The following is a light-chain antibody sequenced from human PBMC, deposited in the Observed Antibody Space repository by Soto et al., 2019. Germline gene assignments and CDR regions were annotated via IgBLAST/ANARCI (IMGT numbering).Light chain of an antibody. CDR1: QSVSSY. V-gene: IGKV3-11*01. CDR2: DAS. J-gene: IGKJ5*01. Sequence: EIVLTQSPATLSLSPGERATLSCRTSQSVSSYFAWYQQKPGRAPRLLIYDASSRATGIPARFIGSESGTDFTLTISSLEPEDFAVYYCQQRSNWPITFGQGTRLEIK. CDR3: QQRSNWPIT.